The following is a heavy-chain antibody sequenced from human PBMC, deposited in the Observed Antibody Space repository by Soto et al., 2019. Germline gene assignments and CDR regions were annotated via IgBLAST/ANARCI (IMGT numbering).Heavy chain of an antibody. CDR1: GFTVSSNY. J-gene: IGHJ6*02. CDR2: IYRGGST. CDR3: ARGENYYYYGMDV. V-gene: IGHV3-53*01. Sequence: GGSLRLSCAASGFTVSSNYMSWVRQAPGKGLEWVSVIYRGGSTYYADSVKGRFTISRDNSKNTLYLQMNSLRAEDTAVYYCARGENYYYYGMDVWGQGTTVTVSS.